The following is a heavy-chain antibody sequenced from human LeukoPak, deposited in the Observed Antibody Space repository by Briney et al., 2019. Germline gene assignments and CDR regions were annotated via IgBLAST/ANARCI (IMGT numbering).Heavy chain of an antibody. J-gene: IGHJ4*02. D-gene: IGHD3-22*01. CDR1: GFTVSSNE. V-gene: IGHV3-38-3*01. Sequence: GGSLRLSCAASGFTVSSNEMSWVRQAPGKGLEWVSSISGGSTYYADSRKGRFTISRDNSKNTLHLQMNSLRAEDTAVYYCAREERRITMIVVVIPLDYWGQGTLVTVSS. CDR2: ISGGST. CDR3: AREERRITMIVVVIPLDY.